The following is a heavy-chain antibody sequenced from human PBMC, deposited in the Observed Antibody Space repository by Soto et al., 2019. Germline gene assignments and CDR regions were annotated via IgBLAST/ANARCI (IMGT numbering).Heavy chain of an antibody. CDR3: AREGVFLYGGNSDYYYTMDV. D-gene: IGHD4-17*01. Sequence: SETLSLTCTVSGGSISSSSYYWGWIRQPPGKGLEWIGSIYYSGDTNYNPSLKSRVIISVDTSKNQFSLKLSSVTAADTAVYYCAREGVFLYGGNSDYYYTMDVWGQRTKVTVSS. V-gene: IGHV4-39*07. CDR1: GGSISSSSYY. CDR2: IYYSGDT. J-gene: IGHJ6*02.